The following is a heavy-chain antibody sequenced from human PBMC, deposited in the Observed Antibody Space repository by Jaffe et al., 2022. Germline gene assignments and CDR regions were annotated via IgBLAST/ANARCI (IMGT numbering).Heavy chain of an antibody. Sequence: EVQLVESGGGLVQPGGSLRLSCAASGFTFSSYWMSWVRQAPGKGLEWVANIKQDGSEKYYVDSVKGRFTISRDNAKNSLYLQMNSLRAEDTAVYYCASLYGDSSGYYFNSEDYWGQGTLVTVSS. CDR2: IKQDGSEK. CDR3: ASLYGDSSGYYFNSEDY. D-gene: IGHD3-22*01. V-gene: IGHV3-7*05. CDR1: GFTFSSYW. J-gene: IGHJ4*02.